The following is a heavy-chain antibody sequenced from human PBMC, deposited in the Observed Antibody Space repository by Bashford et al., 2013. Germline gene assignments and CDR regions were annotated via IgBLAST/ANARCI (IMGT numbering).Heavy chain of an antibody. J-gene: IGHJ6*03. CDR3: ARYFYYYMGR. V-gene: IGHV4-4*02. Sequence: SETLSLTCTVSGGSISGDHYWSWIRQAPGKGAWRWIGYIYHSGEHQLQPVPSRGRVTISVDKSKNQFSLNLSSVTAADTAVYYCARYFYYYMGRLGQRDHGHPSP. CDR1: GGSISGDHY. CDR2: IYHSGEH.